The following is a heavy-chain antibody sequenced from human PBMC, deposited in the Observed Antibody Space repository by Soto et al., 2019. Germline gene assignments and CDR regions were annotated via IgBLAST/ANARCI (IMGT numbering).Heavy chain of an antibody. CDR2: MSYNGTNK. D-gene: IGHD3-22*01. CDR3: AREYRMTVVAPAY. J-gene: IGHJ4*02. Sequence: GGSLRLSCAASGFTFSTYWMIWVRQAPGKGLEWVALMSYNGTNKFYTDSVKGRFTISRDNSKNTLYLQMNSLRAEDTSVYYCAREYRMTVVAPAYWVQGTLVTVSS. CDR1: GFTFSTYW. V-gene: IGHV3-30-3*01.